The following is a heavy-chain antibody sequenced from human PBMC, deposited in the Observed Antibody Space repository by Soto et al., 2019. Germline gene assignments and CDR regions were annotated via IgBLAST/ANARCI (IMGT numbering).Heavy chain of an antibody. V-gene: IGHV3-30*18. CDR2: ISYDGSNK. D-gene: IGHD3-10*01. J-gene: IGHJ6*02. Sequence: PGVSVRLSCAASGFTFSSYGMHWVRQAPGKGLEWVAVISYDGSNKYYADSVKGRFTISRDNSKNTLYLQMNSLRAEDTAVYYCAKDLIRGGILAQHYYYYGMDVWGQGTTVTVSS. CDR3: AKDLIRGGILAQHYYYYGMDV. CDR1: GFTFSSYG.